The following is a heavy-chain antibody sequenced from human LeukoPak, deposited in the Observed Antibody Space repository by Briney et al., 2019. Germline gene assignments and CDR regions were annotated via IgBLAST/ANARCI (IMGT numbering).Heavy chain of an antibody. V-gene: IGHV3-43D*03. CDR1: GFTFDDYA. Sequence: GGSLRLSCAASGFTFDDYAMHWVRQAPGKGLEWVSLISWDGGSTYYADSVKGRFTISRDNSKNSLYLQMNSLRAEDTALYYCAKGLDYYDSSGWDYWGQGTLVTVSS. J-gene: IGHJ4*02. CDR3: AKGLDYYDSSGWDY. D-gene: IGHD3-22*01. CDR2: ISWDGGST.